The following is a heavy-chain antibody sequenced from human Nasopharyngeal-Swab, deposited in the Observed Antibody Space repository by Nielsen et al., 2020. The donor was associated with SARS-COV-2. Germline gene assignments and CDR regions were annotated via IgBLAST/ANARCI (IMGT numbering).Heavy chain of an antibody. J-gene: IGHJ4*02. D-gene: IGHD2-2*01. CDR2: ISGIGDRT. CDR1: GLTFTTYA. CDR3: AKRLSCTSTSCYAFDY. V-gene: IGHV3-23*01. Sequence: GGSLRLSCTASGLTFTTYAMSWVRQAPGKGLEWVSAISGIGDRTYYADSVQGRFTISRDNSKNTLYLQMNSLRAEDTAVYYCAKRLSCTSTSCYAFDYWGQGTLVTVSS.